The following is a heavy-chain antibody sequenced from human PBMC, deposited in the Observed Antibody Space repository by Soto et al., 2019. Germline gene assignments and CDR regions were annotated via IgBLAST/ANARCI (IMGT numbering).Heavy chain of an antibody. CDR2: ISSSSSYI. D-gene: IGHD6-13*01. CDR3: ASPATAAADYYGMDV. J-gene: IGHJ6*02. Sequence: GGSLRLSCAASGFTFSSYSMNWVRQAPGKGLEWVSSISSSSSYIYYADSVKGRFTISRDNAKNSLYLQMNSLRAEDTAVYYCASPATAAADYYGMDVWGQGTTVTVSS. V-gene: IGHV3-21*01. CDR1: GFTFSSYS.